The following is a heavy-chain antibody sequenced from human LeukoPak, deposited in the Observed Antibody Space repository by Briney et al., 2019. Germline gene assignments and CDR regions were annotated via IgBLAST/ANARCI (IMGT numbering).Heavy chain of an antibody. Sequence: PSETLSLTCNVSGGSISGYHWSWIRQPPGKGLEWLGYIYYSGSSNYNPSLKSRVTMSADTSKNQFSLKLSSVTAADTAVYHCARVPRSYYYYYYMDVWGKGTTVTVSS. V-gene: IGHV4-59*01. CDR1: GGSISGYH. CDR3: ARVPRSYYYYYYMDV. J-gene: IGHJ6*03. CDR2: IYYSGSS.